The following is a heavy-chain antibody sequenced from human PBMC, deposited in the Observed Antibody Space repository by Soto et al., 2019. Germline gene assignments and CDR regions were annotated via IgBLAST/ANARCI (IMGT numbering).Heavy chain of an antibody. J-gene: IGHJ4*02. D-gene: IGHD6-19*01. Sequence: QVQLVQSGAEVKKPGSSVKVSCKASGGTFSSYTISWVRQAPGQGQEWMGRIIPILGIANYAQKFQGRVTITAEKTTSTAYMELSSLRSEDTAVYYCARVVRGAAVAGFDYWGQGTLVTVSS. CDR3: ARVVRGAAVAGFDY. V-gene: IGHV1-69*02. CDR2: IIPILGIA. CDR1: GGTFSSYT.